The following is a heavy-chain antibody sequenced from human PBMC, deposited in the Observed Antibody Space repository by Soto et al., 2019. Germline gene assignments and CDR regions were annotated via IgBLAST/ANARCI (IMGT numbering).Heavy chain of an antibody. CDR2: IWYDGSNK. D-gene: IGHD3-3*01. CDR3: ARDLHHTIFEGRPDYYYYGMDV. J-gene: IGHJ6*02. Sequence: GESLRLSCAASGFTFSSYGMHWVRQAPGKGLEWVAVIWYDGSNKYYADSVKGRFTISRDNSKNTLYLQMNSLRAEDTAVYYCARDLHHTIFEGRPDYYYYGMDVWGQGTTVTVSS. V-gene: IGHV3-33*01. CDR1: GFTFSSYG.